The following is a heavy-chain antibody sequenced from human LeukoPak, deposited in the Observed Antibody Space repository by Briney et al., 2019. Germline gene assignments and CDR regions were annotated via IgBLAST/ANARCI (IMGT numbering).Heavy chain of an antibody. V-gene: IGHV4-59*12. Sequence: PSETLSLTCTVSGGSISSYYWSWIRQPPGKGLEWIGYIYYSGSTNYNPSLKSRVTISVDTSKNQFSLKLSSVTAADTAVYYCAREIMGLSGWYQRYYMDVWGKGTTVTVSS. CDR3: AREIMGLSGWYQRYYMDV. D-gene: IGHD6-19*01. CDR2: IYYSGST. J-gene: IGHJ6*03. CDR1: GGSISSYY.